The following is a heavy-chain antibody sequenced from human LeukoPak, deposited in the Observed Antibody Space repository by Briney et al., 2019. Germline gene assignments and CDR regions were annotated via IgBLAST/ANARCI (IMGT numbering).Heavy chain of an antibody. D-gene: IGHD6-19*01. Sequence: ASVKVSCKASGYTFTSYGISWVRQAPGQGLEGMGWISAYNGNTNYAQKLQGRVTMTTDTSTSTAYMELRSLRSDDTAVYYCARGTQAIGSGWYYFDYWGQGTLVTVSS. CDR1: GYTFTSYG. V-gene: IGHV1-18*04. CDR3: ARGTQAIGSGWYYFDY. J-gene: IGHJ4*02. CDR2: ISAYNGNT.